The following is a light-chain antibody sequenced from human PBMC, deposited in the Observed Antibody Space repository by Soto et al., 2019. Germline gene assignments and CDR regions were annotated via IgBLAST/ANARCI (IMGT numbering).Light chain of an antibody. CDR2: EVS. J-gene: IGLJ3*02. CDR3: TSFTTTNIWV. Sequence: QSVLTQPASVSGSPGQSITISCTETSSDIGIYNYVSWYQQHPGKAPKLVICEVSNRPSGVSSRFSGSKSGNTASLTISELRAEDEADYYCTSFTTTNIWVFGGGTKLTVL. V-gene: IGLV2-14*01. CDR1: SSDIGIYNY.